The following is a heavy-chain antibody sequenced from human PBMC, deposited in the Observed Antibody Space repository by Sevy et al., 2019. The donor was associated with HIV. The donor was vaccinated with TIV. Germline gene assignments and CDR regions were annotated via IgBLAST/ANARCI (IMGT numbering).Heavy chain of an antibody. CDR1: GFTFSAYA. D-gene: IGHD3-22*01. V-gene: IGHV3-33*01. J-gene: IGHJ4*02. CDR2: IWSDGAYQ. CDR3: ARGGYYYDNAAYYAFDS. Sequence: GGSLRLSCTTSGFTFSAYAMHWVHQAPGKGLEWVAIIWSDGAYQYHGDSVKGRFTISRDNSKNTLYLQMNSLRFEDTAVYYCARGGYYYDNAAYYAFDSWGQGTLVTVSS.